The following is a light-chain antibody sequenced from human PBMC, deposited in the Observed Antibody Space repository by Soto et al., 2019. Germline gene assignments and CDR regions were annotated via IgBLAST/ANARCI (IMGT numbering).Light chain of an antibody. CDR2: DAS. CDR3: LQYDTWPPGT. J-gene: IGKJ1*01. Sequence: IFMTQSPATLSVSPGGRATLSCRASEDVSSKLAWYQQKPCLPPRLVIYDASTRATGIPGRFSGSGSGKDFTLTISGLQSEDFAIYYCLQYDTWPPGTFGQGTKVEI. V-gene: IGKV3-15*01. CDR1: EDVSSK.